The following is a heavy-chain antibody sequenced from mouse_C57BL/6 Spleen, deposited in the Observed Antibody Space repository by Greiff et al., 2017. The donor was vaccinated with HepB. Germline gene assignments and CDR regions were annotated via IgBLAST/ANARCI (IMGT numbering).Heavy chain of an antibody. CDR3: ADYDLDY. Sequence: VQVVESGPELVKPGASVKISCKASGYAFSSSWMNWVKQRPGKGLEWIGRIYPGDGDTNYNGKFKGKATLTADKSSSTAYMQLSSLTSEDSAVYCCADYDLDYWGQGTTLTVSS. D-gene: IGHD2-4*01. V-gene: IGHV1-82*01. CDR2: IYPGDGDT. CDR1: GYAFSSSW. J-gene: IGHJ2*01.